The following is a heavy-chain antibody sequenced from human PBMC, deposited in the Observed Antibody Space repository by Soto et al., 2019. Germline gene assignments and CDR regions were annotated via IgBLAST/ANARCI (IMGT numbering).Heavy chain of an antibody. V-gene: IGHV4-39*01. CDR2: IYYSGST. J-gene: IGHJ4*02. CDR1: GDSSNNRSYY. Sequence: SETLSLTCTVTGDSSNNRSYYWGWIRQRPGKGLEWIGSIYYSGSTYNNPSLKSRVSMSVDTSKNQFSLKLRSVTAADTALYYCARQRTSVVTQAYFDSWGQGSLVTVS. D-gene: IGHD2-21*02. CDR3: ARQRTSVVTQAYFDS.